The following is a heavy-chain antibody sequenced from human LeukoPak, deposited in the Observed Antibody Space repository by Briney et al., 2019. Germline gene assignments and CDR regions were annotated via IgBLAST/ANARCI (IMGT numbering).Heavy chain of an antibody. J-gene: IGHJ4*02. CDR3: AKVSKTHIIVVVPAAPLYFDY. Sequence: GGSLRLSCAASGFTFSSYTMNWVRQAPGKGLEWVSCISSSSTNIYYADSVKGRFTISRDNSKNTLYLQMNSMRAEDTAVYYCAKVSKTHIIVVVPAAPLYFDYWGQGTLVTVSS. CDR1: GFTFSSYT. CDR2: ISSSSTNI. V-gene: IGHV3-21*04. D-gene: IGHD2-2*01.